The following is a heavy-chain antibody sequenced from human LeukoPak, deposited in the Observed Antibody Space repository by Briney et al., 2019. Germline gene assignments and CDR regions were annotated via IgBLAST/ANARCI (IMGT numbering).Heavy chain of an antibody. CDR3: ARDDLGNGEYPPQFCAYYYGMDV. Sequence: SVKVSCKASGGTFTSYAISWVRQAPGQGLEWMGRIIPIFGIANYAQEVQGRVTITADKSTSTAYMELSSLRSEDTAVYYCARDDLGNGEYPPQFCAYYYGMDVWGHGTTFTVSS. CDR1: GGTFTSYA. J-gene: IGHJ6*02. D-gene: IGHD4-17*01. CDR2: IIPIFGIA. V-gene: IGHV1-69*04.